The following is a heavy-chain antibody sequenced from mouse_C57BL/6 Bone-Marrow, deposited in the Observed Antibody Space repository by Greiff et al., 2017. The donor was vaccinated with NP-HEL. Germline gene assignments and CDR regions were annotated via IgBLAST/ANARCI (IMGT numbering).Heavy chain of an antibody. CDR1: GFNFTDDY. CDR2: IDPDDGDT. J-gene: IGHJ4*01. V-gene: IGHV14-4*01. CDR3: TTPTAEVAKAMGY. Sequence: EVQLQQSGAELVRPGASVKLSCTASGFNFTDDYMHWVKQRPEQGLEWIGWIDPDDGDTEYAPKFQGKATITADTSSNTAYLQLSSLTSEDTAVYYCTTPTAEVAKAMGYWGQGTSVTVSS. D-gene: IGHD1-1*01.